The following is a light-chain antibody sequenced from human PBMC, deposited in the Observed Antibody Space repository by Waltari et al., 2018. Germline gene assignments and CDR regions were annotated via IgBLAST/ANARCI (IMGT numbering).Light chain of an antibody. CDR3: SSYRSSNNVV. CDR2: EVT. CDR1: GRDIGTFNY. V-gene: IGLV2-14*03. J-gene: IGLJ2*01. Sequence: QSALTQPASVSGSPGQSITIPCTGTGRDIGTFNYVSWYQQHPGKAPKLMIYEVTTRPSGVSQRFSGSKSCNTASLTISGLQAEDEAVYYCSSYRSSNNVVFGGGTKVTVL.